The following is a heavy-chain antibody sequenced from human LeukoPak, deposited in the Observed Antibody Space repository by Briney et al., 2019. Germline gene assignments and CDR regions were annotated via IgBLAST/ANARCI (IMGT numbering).Heavy chain of an antibody. CDR1: GYTFTSYY. D-gene: IGHD3-10*01. CDR3: ARDPYGSGSYSGFDP. Sequence: ASVKVSCKASGYTFTSYYMHWVRQAPGQGLEWMGIINPSGGSTSYAQKFQGRVTMTRDMSTSTVYMELSSLRSEDTAVYYCARDPYGSGSYSGFDPWGQGTLVTVSS. V-gene: IGHV1-46*01. CDR2: INPSGGST. J-gene: IGHJ5*02.